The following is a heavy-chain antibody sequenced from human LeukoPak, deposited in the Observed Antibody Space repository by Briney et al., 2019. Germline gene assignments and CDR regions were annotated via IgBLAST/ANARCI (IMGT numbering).Heavy chain of an antibody. CDR3: ARSSPYNWNVAFDY. Sequence: ASVKVSCKASGYTFTGYYMHWVRQAPGQGLEWMGWINPNSGGTNYAQKFQGRVTMTRDTSTSTVYMELSSLRSEDTAVYYCARSSPYNWNVAFDYWGQGTLVTVSS. CDR2: INPNSGGT. J-gene: IGHJ4*02. V-gene: IGHV1-2*02. CDR1: GYTFTGYY. D-gene: IGHD1-1*01.